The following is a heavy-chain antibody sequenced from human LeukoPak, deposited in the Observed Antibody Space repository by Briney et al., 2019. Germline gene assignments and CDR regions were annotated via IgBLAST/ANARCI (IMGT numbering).Heavy chain of an antibody. V-gene: IGHV4-30-4*01. CDR1: GGSISSGDYY. Sequence: SETLSLTCTVSGGSISSGDYYWSWIRQPPGKGLEWIGYIYYSGSTYYNPSLKSRVTISVDTSKNQFSLKLISVTAADTAVYYCARDYDSSGYHWFDPWDQGTLVTVSS. CDR3: ARDYDSSGYHWFDP. D-gene: IGHD3-22*01. J-gene: IGHJ5*02. CDR2: IYYSGST.